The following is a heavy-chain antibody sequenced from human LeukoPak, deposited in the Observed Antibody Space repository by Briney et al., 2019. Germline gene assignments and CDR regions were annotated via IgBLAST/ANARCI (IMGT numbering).Heavy chain of an antibody. D-gene: IGHD6-13*01. J-gene: IGHJ5*02. V-gene: IGHV4-59*08. CDR2: ISPSGST. CDR3: ARRMAAAVWFDP. CDR1: GDSFSSYR. Sequence: PSETLSLTCTVSGDSFSSYRWSWLRQSPGKGLEWIGYISPSGSTSYNPSLKSRVTISLDTSKNQFSLKLNSVTAADTAVYYCARRMAAAVWFDPWGQGTPVTVSS.